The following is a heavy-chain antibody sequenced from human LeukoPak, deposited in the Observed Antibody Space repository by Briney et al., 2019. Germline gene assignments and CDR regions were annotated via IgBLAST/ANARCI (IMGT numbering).Heavy chain of an antibody. J-gene: IGHJ4*02. D-gene: IGHD3-22*01. V-gene: IGHV4-30-2*01. CDR3: ARVAYSSGYFFDY. CDR1: GGSISSGGYS. CDR2: IYHSGST. Sequence: SETLSLTCAVSGGSISSGGYSWSWIRQPPGKGLEWIGYIYHSGSTYYNPSLKSRVTISVDRSKNQFSLKLSSVTAADTAVYYCARVAYSSGYFFDYWGQGTLITVSS.